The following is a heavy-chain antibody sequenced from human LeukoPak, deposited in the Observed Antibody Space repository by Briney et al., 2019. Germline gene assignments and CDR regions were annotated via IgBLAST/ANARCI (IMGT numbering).Heavy chain of an antibody. CDR2: IKQDGSEK. J-gene: IGHJ4*02. V-gene: IGHV3-7*01. CDR1: GFTFSTYW. CDR3: ARDAVGFDY. Sequence: SGGSLRLSCAASGFTFSTYWMGWVRQAPGKGLEWVASIKQDGSEKNYVDSVKGRFTISRDNAKNSLYLQMNSLRAEDTAVYYCARDAVGFDYWGQGALVTVSS.